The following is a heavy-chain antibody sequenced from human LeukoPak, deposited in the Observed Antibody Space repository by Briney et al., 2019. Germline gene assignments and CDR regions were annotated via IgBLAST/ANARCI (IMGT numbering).Heavy chain of an antibody. V-gene: IGHV4-61*02. CDR3: TRTPYYDFWSGYYHFWYFDL. J-gene: IGHJ2*01. Sequence: SETLSLTCTVSGGSNSSGSYYWSWIRQPAGKGLEWIGRIYTSGSANYNPSLKSRVTISVDTSKNQFSLKLSSVTAADTAVYYCTRTPYYDFWSGYYHFWYFDLWGRGTLVTVSS. D-gene: IGHD3-3*01. CDR1: GGSNSSGSYY. CDR2: IYTSGSA.